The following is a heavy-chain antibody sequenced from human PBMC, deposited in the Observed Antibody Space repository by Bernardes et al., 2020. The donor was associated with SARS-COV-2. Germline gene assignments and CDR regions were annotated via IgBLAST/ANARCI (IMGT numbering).Heavy chain of an antibody. V-gene: IGHV3-21*01. CDR3: ARDESAEDIVVVTAALPPSNGMDV. CDR1: GFTFSSYS. J-gene: IGHJ6*02. D-gene: IGHD2-15*01. Sequence: GGSLRLSCAASGFTFSSYSMNWVRQAPGKGLEWVSSISSSSSYIYYADSVKGRFTISRDNAKNSLYLQMNSLRAEDTAVYYCARDESAEDIVVVTAALPPSNGMDVWGQGTTVNVSS. CDR2: ISSSSSYI.